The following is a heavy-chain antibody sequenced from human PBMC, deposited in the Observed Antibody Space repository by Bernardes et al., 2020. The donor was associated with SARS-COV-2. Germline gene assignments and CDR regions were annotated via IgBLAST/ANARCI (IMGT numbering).Heavy chain of an antibody. CDR2: IYYSGST. CDR3: ARLRRGLFYYYGMDV. Sequence: SETLSLTCTVSGGSISSYYWSWIRQPPGKGLEWIVYIYYSGSTNYNPFLKSRVTISVDTSKNQFSLKLSSVTAADTAVYYCARLRRGLFYYYGMDVWGQGTTVTVSS. J-gene: IGHJ6*02. V-gene: IGHV4-59*01. CDR1: GGSISSYY. D-gene: IGHD3-10*01.